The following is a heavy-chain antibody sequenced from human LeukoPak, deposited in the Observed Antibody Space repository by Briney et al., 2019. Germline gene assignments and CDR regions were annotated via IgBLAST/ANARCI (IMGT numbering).Heavy chain of an antibody. CDR3: ARKRVTIFGVARPFDY. V-gene: IGHV4-34*01. J-gene: IGHJ4*02. D-gene: IGHD3-3*01. Sequence: PSETLCLTCAVYGGSFSGYYWSWIRQPPGKGLEWIGEINHSGSTNYNPSLKSRVTISVDTSKNQFSLKLSSVTAADTAVHYCARKRVTIFGVARPFDYWGQGTLVTVSS. CDR1: GGSFSGYY. CDR2: INHSGST.